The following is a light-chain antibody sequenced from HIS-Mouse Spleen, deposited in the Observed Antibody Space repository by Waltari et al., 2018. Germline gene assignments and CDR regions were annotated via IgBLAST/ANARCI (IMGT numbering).Light chain of an antibody. V-gene: IGLV2-23*01. CDR2: EGS. CDR3: CSYAGSSTLV. CDR1: SRNVGGINF. Sequence: QSALTQPAPVSGSPGQSITTSGPGTSRNVGGINFSPRYQQHPGKAPKLMIYEGSKRPSGVSNRFSGSKSGNTASLTISGLQAEDEADYYCCSYAGSSTLVFGGGTKLTVL. J-gene: IGLJ2*01.